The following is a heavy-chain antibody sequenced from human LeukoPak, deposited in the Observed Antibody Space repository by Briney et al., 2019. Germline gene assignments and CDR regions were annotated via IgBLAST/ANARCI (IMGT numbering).Heavy chain of an antibody. Sequence: ASVKVSCKASGYTFTGYYMHWVRQAPGQGLEWMGRINPNSGGTNYAQKFQGRVTMTRDTSISTAYMELSRLRSDDTAVYYCASGYCSGGSCYFEAFDIWGQGTMVTVSS. CDR3: ASGYCSGGSCYFEAFDI. V-gene: IGHV1-2*06. J-gene: IGHJ3*02. CDR1: GYTFTGYY. CDR2: INPNSGGT. D-gene: IGHD2-15*01.